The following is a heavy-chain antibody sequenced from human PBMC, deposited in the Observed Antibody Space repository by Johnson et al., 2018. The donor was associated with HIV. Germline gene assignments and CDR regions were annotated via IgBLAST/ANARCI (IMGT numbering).Heavy chain of an antibody. D-gene: IGHD6-19*01. CDR2: IRYDGSNQ. CDR3: AKSPRPYSSGWYGDAFDI. V-gene: IGHV3-30*02. J-gene: IGHJ3*02. CDR1: GFTFSSYG. Sequence: QVQLVESGGDLVQPGGSLRLSCAASGFTFSSYGMHWVRQAPGKGLEWVAFIRYDGSNQYYGDSVKGRFTTFRDNSQNTLYLPMNSLRAEDTAVYYCAKSPRPYSSGWYGDAFDIWGQGTMVTVSS.